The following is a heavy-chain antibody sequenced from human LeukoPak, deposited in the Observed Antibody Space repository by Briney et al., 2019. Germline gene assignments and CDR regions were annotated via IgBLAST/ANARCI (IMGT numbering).Heavy chain of an antibody. Sequence: GGSLRLSCAASGFTVTTYDMNWVRQAPGKGLEWVSYISRDSAYMYLADSVKGRFTISRDNAKNSLYLQMNSLRGEDTAVYYCARDDASTARASGMDVWGKGTTVTVSS. J-gene: IGHJ6*04. CDR2: ISRDSAYM. CDR3: ARDDASTARASGMDV. V-gene: IGHV3-21*01. D-gene: IGHD6-6*01. CDR1: GFTVTTYD.